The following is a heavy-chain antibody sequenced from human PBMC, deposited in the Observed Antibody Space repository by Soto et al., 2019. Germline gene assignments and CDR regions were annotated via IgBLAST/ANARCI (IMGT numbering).Heavy chain of an antibody. V-gene: IGHV3-74*01. CDR1: GIIVTNYW. Sequence: EVQLVESGGGLVQPGGSLRLSCAASGIIVTNYWMHWVRQAPGKGLVWVSRIDNDGSGTSYADSVKGRFTISRDNAKNTVYLQMNSLRAEDTAVYYCTTVVEYWGQGTLVTVSS. J-gene: IGHJ4*02. CDR2: IDNDGSGT. CDR3: TTVVEY.